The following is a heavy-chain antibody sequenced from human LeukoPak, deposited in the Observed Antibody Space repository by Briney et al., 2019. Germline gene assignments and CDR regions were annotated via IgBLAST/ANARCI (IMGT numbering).Heavy chain of an antibody. CDR1: GGSTSSNY. J-gene: IGHJ4*02. CDR2: MYTTGET. D-gene: IGHD5-18*01. CDR3: AAGSQSTALIR. V-gene: IGHV4-4*07. Sequence: SETLSLTCTVSGGSTSSNYWSWIREPAGKGLEWIGRMYTTGETNYNPTLKSRVTISLDTSKKQFSLRLTSVTAADTAVYYCAAGSQSTALIRWGQGTLVTVSS.